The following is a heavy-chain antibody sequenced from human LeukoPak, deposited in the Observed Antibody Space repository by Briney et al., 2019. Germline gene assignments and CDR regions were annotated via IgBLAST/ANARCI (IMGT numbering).Heavy chain of an antibody. CDR1: GGSISSYY. J-gene: IGHJ2*01. CDR2: IYYSGST. CDR3: ARVGSGWGRYFDL. D-gene: IGHD6-19*01. Sequence: SETLSLTCTVSGGSISSYYWSWIRQPPGKGLEWIGYIYYSGSTNYNPSLKSRVTILVDTSKNQFSLKLSSVTAADTAVYYCARVGSGWGRYFDLWGRGTLVTVSS. V-gene: IGHV4-59*01.